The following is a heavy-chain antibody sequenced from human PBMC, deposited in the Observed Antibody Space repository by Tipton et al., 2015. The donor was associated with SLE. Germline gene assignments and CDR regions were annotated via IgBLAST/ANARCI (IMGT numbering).Heavy chain of an antibody. J-gene: IGHJ4*02. V-gene: IGHV3-74*01. D-gene: IGHD4-17*01. Sequence: GSLRLSCAASEFSFSSHYMHWVRQTPGKGLVWVSRVYTDGVTTDYADSVRGRFTISRDNAKNSLYLQMNSVRAEDTALYYCARDWGDAGDYYFDYWGQGTLVTVSS. CDR3: ARDWGDAGDYYFDY. CDR1: EFSFSSHY. CDR2: VYTDGVTT.